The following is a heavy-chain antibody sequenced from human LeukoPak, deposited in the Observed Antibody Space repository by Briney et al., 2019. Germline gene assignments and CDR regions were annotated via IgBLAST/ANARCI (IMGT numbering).Heavy chain of an antibody. D-gene: IGHD3-16*02. CDR1: GGSISGYY. Sequence: SETLSLTCTVSGGSISGYYWNWIRQPPGKGLEWIGYIDYSGNTNYNPSLKSRVTISIDTSKNQLSLKLSSVTAADTAVYYCATGRYYDNVWGSYRPSFDFWGQGTLATVSS. CDR3: ATGRYYDNVWGSYRPSFDF. J-gene: IGHJ4*02. CDR2: IDYSGNT. V-gene: IGHV4-59*08.